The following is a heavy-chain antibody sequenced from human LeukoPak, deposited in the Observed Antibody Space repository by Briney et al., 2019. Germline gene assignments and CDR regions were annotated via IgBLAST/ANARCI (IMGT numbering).Heavy chain of an antibody. CDR2: IYWAAVK. J-gene: IGHJ5*02. CDR3: AHDTYYYDFSGFDP. CDR1: RYSRSSIGQP. V-gene: IGHV2-5*02. D-gene: IGHD3-22*01. Sequence: SSPTLVNTTQTPTLTCTCTRYSRSSIGQPLGWMRQPPGKALEWRATIYWAAVKRYSPSLKSRLTITKDTSKNQVVLTLTNMDPVDTATYYCAHDTYYYDFSGFDPWGQGTLVTVSS.